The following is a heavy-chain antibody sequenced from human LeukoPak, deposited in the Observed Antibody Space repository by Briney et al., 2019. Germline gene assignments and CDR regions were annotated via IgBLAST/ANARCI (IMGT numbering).Heavy chain of an antibody. CDR2: ITGSGITR. CDR1: GFTFSNYW. J-gene: IGHJ3*02. CDR3: ARETIAVGGDAFDI. Sequence: PGGSLRLSCAASGFTFSNYWMHWVRQAPGKGLEWVSYITGSGITRYPDSVKGRFTISRDNAKNSLYLQMNSLRADDTAIYYCARETIAVGGDAFDIWGQGTMVTVSS. D-gene: IGHD6-19*01. V-gene: IGHV3-48*04.